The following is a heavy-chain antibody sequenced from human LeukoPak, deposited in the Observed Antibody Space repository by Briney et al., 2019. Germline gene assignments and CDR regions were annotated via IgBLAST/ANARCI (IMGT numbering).Heavy chain of an antibody. J-gene: IGHJ4*02. CDR3: ASDSAWNLHGGYLDH. V-gene: IGHV3-30*03. CDR2: ISHDGNSR. Sequence: SGGSLRLSCGASGFTFSSYGMHWVRQAPGKGLEWVSLISHDGNSRKYADSVKGRFIVSRDNSKNTLYLQMNSLRSEDTAVYYCASDSAWNLHGGYLDHWGQGTLVSVSS. CDR1: GFTFSSYG. D-gene: IGHD2-15*01.